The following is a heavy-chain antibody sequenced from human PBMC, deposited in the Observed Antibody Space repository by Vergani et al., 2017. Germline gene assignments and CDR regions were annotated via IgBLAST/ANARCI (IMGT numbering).Heavy chain of an antibody. Sequence: QVQLQESGPGLVKPSETLSLTCTVSGGSISSYYWSWIRQPPGKGLEWIGYIYYSGGTNYNPSLKSRVTISVDTAKKQLSLKLSSGTAADTAVYYCARHRDIVVVPAARKGPDWFDPWGQGTLVTVSS. J-gene: IGHJ5*02. CDR1: GGSISSYY. D-gene: IGHD2-2*01. CDR3: ARHRDIVVVPAARKGPDWFDP. CDR2: IYYSGGT. V-gene: IGHV4-59*08.